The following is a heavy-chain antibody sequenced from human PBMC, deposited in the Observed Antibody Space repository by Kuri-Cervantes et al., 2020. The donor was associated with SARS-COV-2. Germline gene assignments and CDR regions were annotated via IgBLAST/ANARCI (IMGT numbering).Heavy chain of an antibody. Sequence: ASVKVSCKASGYTLNTFGITWVRQAPGQGLEWMGRSSAYSDDTYYAEKFKGRVTITQDTSTNTAYMEITDLRSDDTAIYFCARVSSMYLPSYYFDFWGQGSLVTVSS. CDR1: GYTLNTFG. CDR3: ARVSSMYLPSYYFDF. V-gene: IGHV1-18*01. D-gene: IGHD2-8*01. J-gene: IGHJ4*02. CDR2: SSAYSDDT.